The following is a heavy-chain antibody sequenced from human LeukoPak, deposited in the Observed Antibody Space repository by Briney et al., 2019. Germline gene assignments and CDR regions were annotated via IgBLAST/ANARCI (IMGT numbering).Heavy chain of an antibody. V-gene: IGHV1-2*02. J-gene: IGHJ4*02. CDR3: ARVRYDYGAKDFDY. D-gene: IGHD4-23*01. CDR1: GYTFTGYY. Sequence: ASVKVSCKASGYTFTGYYMHWVRQAPGQGLEWMGWINPNSGGTNYAQKFQGRVTMTRDTSISTVYMELSRLRSDDTAVYYCARVRYDYGAKDFDYWGQGTLATVSS. CDR2: INPNSGGT.